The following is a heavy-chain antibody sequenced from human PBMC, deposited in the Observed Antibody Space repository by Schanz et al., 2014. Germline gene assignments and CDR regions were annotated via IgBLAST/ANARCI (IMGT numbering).Heavy chain of an antibody. J-gene: IGHJ4*02. D-gene: IGHD2-21*01. Sequence: VQLVESGGGVVQPGRSLRLSCSASGFTLSSYGMHWVRQAPGKGLEWVSYISSSSSTIYYADSVKGRFTISRDNAKNSLYLQMNSLRAEDTGVYYCAREDCSATSCYFRYWGQGTLVTVSS. CDR1: GFTLSSYG. CDR3: AREDCSATSCYFRY. CDR2: ISSSSSTI. V-gene: IGHV3-48*01.